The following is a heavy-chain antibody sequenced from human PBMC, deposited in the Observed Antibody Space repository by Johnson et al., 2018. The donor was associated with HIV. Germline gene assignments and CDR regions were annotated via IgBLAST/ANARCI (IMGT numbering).Heavy chain of an antibody. J-gene: IGHJ3*01. D-gene: IGHD3-22*01. CDR2: IKEDGSEK. V-gene: IGHV3-7*05. CDR1: GFTFSSYW. Sequence: VQLVESGGGLVQPGGSLRLSCAASGFTFSSYWMSWVRQAPGKGLEWVANIKEDGSEKYYADSVKGRFSISRDHSKTIAYLQMNSPKTEDTAVYYCTRYPYYDSSGYPDAF. CDR3: TRYPYYDSSGYPDAF.